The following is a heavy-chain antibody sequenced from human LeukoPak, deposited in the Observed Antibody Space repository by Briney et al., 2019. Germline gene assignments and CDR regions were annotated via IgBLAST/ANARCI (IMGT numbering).Heavy chain of an antibody. CDR2: IVVGSGNT. D-gene: IGHD1-26*01. CDR1: GFTFTSSA. V-gene: IGHV1-58*01. Sequence: TSVKVSCKASGFTFTSSAVQWVRQARGQRLEWIGWIVVGSGNTNYAQKFQERVTITRDMSTSTAYMELSSLRSEDTAVYYCAADWGRWEAFDIWGQGTMVTVSS. CDR3: AADWGRWEAFDI. J-gene: IGHJ3*02.